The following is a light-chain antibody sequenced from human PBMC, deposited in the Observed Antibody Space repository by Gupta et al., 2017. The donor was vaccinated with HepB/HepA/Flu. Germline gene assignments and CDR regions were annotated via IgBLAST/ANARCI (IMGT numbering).Light chain of an antibody. CDR3: QHEDSYPYT. V-gene: IGKV1-8*01. CDR2: AAS. CDR1: QGISSY. J-gene: IGKJ2*01. Sequence: AIRMTQSPSSFSASTGDRVTITCRASQGISSYLAWYQQKPGKAPKLLIYAASTLQSGVPSRFSGSGSGTDFTLTISCLQSEDFATYYCQHEDSYPYTFGQGTKLEIK.